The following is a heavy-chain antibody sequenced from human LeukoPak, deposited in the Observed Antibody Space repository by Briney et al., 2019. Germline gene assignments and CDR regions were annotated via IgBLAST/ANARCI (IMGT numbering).Heavy chain of an antibody. CDR1: GFTFSSYW. Sequence: GGSLRLSCAASGFTFSSYWVHWVRKAPGKGLVWVSRINSDGSSTSYADSVKGRFTISRDNAKNTLYLQMNSRRAEDTAVYYCTRRGAASDAFDIWGQGTMVTVSS. D-gene: IGHD3-16*01. V-gene: IGHV3-74*01. CDR3: TRRGAASDAFDI. CDR2: INSDGSST. J-gene: IGHJ3*02.